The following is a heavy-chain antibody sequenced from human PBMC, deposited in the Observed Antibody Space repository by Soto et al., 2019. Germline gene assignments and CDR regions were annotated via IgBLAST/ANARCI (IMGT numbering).Heavy chain of an antibody. J-gene: IGHJ4*02. CDR2: IYNSGTT. CDR1: AGSITSHY. V-gene: IGHV4-59*11. CDR3: ARLLSGSYPQFDW. D-gene: IGHD1-26*01. Sequence: PSETLSLTCTVSAGSITSHYWTWIRQPPGKGLEWIGYIYNSGTTNYNPSFKSRVTISVDTSKNQFSLRLTSVTAADTAVYFCARLLSGSYPQFDWCGPGTLVTVSS.